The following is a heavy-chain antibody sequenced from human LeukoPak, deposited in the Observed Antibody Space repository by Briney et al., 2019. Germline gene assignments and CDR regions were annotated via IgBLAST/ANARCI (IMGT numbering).Heavy chain of an antibody. V-gene: IGHV1-2*02. CDR1: GYTFTSYD. CDR2: INPNSGGT. D-gene: IGHD3-22*01. Sequence: ASVKVSCKASGYTFTSYDINWVRQAPGQGLEWMGWINPNSGGTNYAQKFQGRVTMTRDTSISTAYMELSRLRSDDTAVYYCARDRGYDSSGYLFDYWGQGTLVTVSS. J-gene: IGHJ4*02. CDR3: ARDRGYDSSGYLFDY.